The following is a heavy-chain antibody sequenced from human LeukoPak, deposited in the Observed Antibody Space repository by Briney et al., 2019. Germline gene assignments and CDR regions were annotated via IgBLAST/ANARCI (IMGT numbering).Heavy chain of an antibody. J-gene: IGHJ4*02. CDR2: INPSGGST. CDR1: GYTFTSYY. D-gene: IGHD5-24*01. V-gene: IGHV1-46*01. CDR3: ARDRRPRWLQSGYYFDY. Sequence: ASVKVSCKASGYTFTSYYMHWVRQAPGQGLEWVGIINPSGGSTSYAQKFQGRVTMTRDTSTSTVYMELSSLRSEDTAVYYCARDRRPRWLQSGYYFDYWGQGTLVTVSS.